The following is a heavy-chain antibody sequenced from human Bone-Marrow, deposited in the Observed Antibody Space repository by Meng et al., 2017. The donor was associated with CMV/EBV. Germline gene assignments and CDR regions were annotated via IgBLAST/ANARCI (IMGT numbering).Heavy chain of an antibody. Sequence: LKISCAASGFTFSSYAMHWVRQAPGKGLEWVAVISYDGSNKYYADSVKGRFTISRDNSKNTLYLQMNSLRAEDTAVYYCARDPKDGLEMDVWGQGTTVTVSS. D-gene: IGHD3-3*01. J-gene: IGHJ6*02. CDR2: ISYDGSNK. V-gene: IGHV3-30*04. CDR3: ARDPKDGLEMDV. CDR1: GFTFSSYA.